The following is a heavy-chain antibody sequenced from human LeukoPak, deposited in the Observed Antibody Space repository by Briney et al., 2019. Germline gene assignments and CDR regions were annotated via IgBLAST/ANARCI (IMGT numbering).Heavy chain of an antibody. D-gene: IGHD3-22*01. CDR3: ARTHYYDSSGYYPFDY. Sequence: SETLSLTCTVSGGSISSYYWSWLRQPAGKGLEWIGRIYTSGSTNYNPSLKSRVTMSVDTSKNQFSLKLSSVTAADTAVYYCARTHYYDSSGYYPFDYWGQGTLVTVSS. J-gene: IGHJ4*02. V-gene: IGHV4-4*07. CDR2: IYTSGST. CDR1: GGSISSYY.